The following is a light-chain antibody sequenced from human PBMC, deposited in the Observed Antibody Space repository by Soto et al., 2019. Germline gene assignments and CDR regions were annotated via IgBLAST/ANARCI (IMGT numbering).Light chain of an antibody. V-gene: IGKV3-15*01. CDR3: QQYIRWPLT. J-gene: IGKJ4*01. Sequence: EIVMTQSPATLSVSPGERATLSCRASQSVSSNLAWYQQKPGQAPSILIYGESTRATGTPARFSGSGSGTEFTLNISRLQSEDFAVYYCQQYIRWPLTFGGGTKGGYQ. CDR1: QSVSSN. CDR2: GES.